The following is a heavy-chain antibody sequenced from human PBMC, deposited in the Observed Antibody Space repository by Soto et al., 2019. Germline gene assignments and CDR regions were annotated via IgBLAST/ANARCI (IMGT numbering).Heavy chain of an antibody. CDR2: IYHSGST. V-gene: IGHV4-38-2*01. CDR3: ARVERLQGGSYSMDV. D-gene: IGHD1-1*01. CDR1: GYSISSGYY. J-gene: IGHJ6*02. Sequence: SETLSLTCAVSGYSISSGYYWGWIRQPPGKGLEWIGSIYHSGSTYYNPSLKSRVTISVDTSKNQFSLKLSSVTAADTAVYYCARVERLQGGSYSMDVWGQGTTVTVSS.